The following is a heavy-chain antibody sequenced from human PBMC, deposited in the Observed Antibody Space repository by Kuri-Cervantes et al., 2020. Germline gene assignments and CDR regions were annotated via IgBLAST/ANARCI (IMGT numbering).Heavy chain of an antibody. D-gene: IGHD3-10*01. Sequence: GSLRLSCTVSGGSISSSSYYWGWIRQPPGKGLEWIGSIYYSGSTYYNPSLKSRVTISVDTSKNQFSLKLSSVTAADTAVYYCARAPGYYNALDVWGQGTMVTVSS. J-gene: IGHJ6*02. V-gene: IGHV4-39*01. CDR3: ARAPGYYNALDV. CDR1: GGSISSSSYY. CDR2: IYYSGST.